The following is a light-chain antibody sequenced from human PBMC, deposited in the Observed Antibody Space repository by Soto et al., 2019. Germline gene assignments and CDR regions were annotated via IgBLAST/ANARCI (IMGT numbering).Light chain of an antibody. V-gene: IGLV2-14*01. CDR2: DVS. Sequence: QSALTQRASVSGSPGQSITISCTGTSSDVGGYNYVSWYQQHPGKAPKLMIYDVSNRPSGVSNRFSGSKSGNTASLTISGLQAEDEADYYCSSYTSRGVVFGGGTQLTVL. J-gene: IGLJ2*01. CDR3: SSYTSRGVV. CDR1: SSDVGGYNY.